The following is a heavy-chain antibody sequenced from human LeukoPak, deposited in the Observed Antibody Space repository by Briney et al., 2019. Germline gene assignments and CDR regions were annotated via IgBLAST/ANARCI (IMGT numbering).Heavy chain of an antibody. CDR3: ASTRPYYDILTGYPNYYYYGMDV. D-gene: IGHD3-9*01. V-gene: IGHV1-18*01. CDR2: ISAYNGNI. J-gene: IGHJ6*02. CDR1: GYTFTSYG. Sequence: ASVKVSCKASGYTFTSYGISWVRQAPGQGLEWMGWISAYNGNIHYAQHLQGRVTMTTDTSTSTAYMELRSLRSDDTAVYYCASTRPYYDILTGYPNYYYYGMDVWGQGTTVTVSS.